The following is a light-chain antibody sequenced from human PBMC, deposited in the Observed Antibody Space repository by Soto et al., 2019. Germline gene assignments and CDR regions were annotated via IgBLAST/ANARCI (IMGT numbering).Light chain of an antibody. J-gene: IGLJ3*02. CDR1: SSDVGSYNL. V-gene: IGLV2-23*02. CDR2: EVT. CDR3: CSYAGSSTWV. Sequence: QSALTQPASVSGSPGQSITISCTGTSSDVGSYNLVSWYQQHPGKAPKLMISEVTKRPSGISARFSGSKSGNTASLTISGLQAEDESVYYCCSYAGSSTWVFGGGTKLTVL.